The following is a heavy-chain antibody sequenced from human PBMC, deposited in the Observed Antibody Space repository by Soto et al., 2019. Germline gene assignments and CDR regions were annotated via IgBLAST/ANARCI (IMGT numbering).Heavy chain of an antibody. CDR2: INPNSGGT. Sequence: ASVKVSCKASGYTFTGYYMHWVRQAPGQGLEWMGWINPNSGGTNYAQKFQGWVTMTRDTSISTAYMELSRLRSDDTAVYYCARGGCSSTSCRTLYYYYYMDVWGKGTTVTVSS. CDR1: GYTFTGYY. V-gene: IGHV1-2*04. CDR3: ARGGCSSTSCRTLYYYYYMDV. D-gene: IGHD2-2*01. J-gene: IGHJ6*03.